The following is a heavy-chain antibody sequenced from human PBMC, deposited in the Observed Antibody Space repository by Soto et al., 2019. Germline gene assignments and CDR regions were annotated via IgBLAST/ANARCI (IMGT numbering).Heavy chain of an antibody. CDR1: GGSISSYY. V-gene: IGHV4-59*01. J-gene: IGHJ4*02. Sequence: SETLSLTCTVSGGSISSYYWSWIRQPPGKGLEWIGYIYYSGSTNYNPSLKSRVTISVDTSKNQFSLKLSSVTAADTAVYYCARARVGTAIFDCWGQGTLVTVSS. CDR2: IYYSGST. CDR3: ARARVGTAIFDC. D-gene: IGHD1-1*01.